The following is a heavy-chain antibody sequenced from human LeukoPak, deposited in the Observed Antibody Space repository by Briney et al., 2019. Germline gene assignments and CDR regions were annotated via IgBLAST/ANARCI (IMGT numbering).Heavy chain of an antibody. CDR3: ASEITGYSSGWATY. CDR1: GGTFSSYA. V-gene: IGHV1-69*05. Sequence: GASVKVSCKASGGTFSSYAISWVRQAPGQGLEWMGGIIPIFGTANYAQKFQGRVTMTRDMSTSTVYMELSSLRSEDTAVYYCASEITGYSSGWATYWGQGTLVTVSS. D-gene: IGHD6-19*01. J-gene: IGHJ4*02. CDR2: IIPIFGTA.